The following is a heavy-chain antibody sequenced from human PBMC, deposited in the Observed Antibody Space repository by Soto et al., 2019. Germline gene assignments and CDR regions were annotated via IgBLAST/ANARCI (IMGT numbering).Heavy chain of an antibody. CDR3: GSIRVPTYSPVEAFDY. CDR1: GFTFSSYA. D-gene: IGHD5-12*01. J-gene: IGHJ4*02. V-gene: IGHV3-23*01. CDR2: ISGSGGST. Sequence: EVQLLESGGGLVQPGGSLRLSCAASGFTFSSYAMSWVRQAPGKGLEWVSAISGSGGSTYYADSVKGRFTISRDNSKNTMYLQMNSLRAEDTAVYYCGSIRVPTYSPVEAFDYWGQGTLVTVSS.